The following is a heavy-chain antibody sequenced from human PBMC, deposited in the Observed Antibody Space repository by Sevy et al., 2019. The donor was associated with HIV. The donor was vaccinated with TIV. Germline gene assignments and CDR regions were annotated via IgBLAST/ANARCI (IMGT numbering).Heavy chain of an antibody. CDR1: GGTFSSYA. J-gene: IGHJ6*03. CDR2: IIPIFGTA. CDR3: AMGGASTVTTLYYYMDV. D-gene: IGHD4-17*01. Sequence: ASVKVSCKASGGTFSSYAISWVRQAPGQGLEWMGGIIPIFGTANYTQKFQGRVTITADKSTGPAYMELGSLRSEDTAVYYCAMGGASTVTTLYYYMDVWGKGTTVTVSS. V-gene: IGHV1-69*06.